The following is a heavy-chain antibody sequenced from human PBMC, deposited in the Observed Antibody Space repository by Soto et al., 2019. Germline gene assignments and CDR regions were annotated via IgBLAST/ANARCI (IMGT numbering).Heavy chain of an antibody. CDR2: ISGSGGST. CDR1: GFTFSSYA. V-gene: IGHV3-23*01. CDR3: ARDGPTDIVVVVGASDAFVI. Sequence: GGSLRLSCAASGFTFSSYAMSWVRQAPGKGLEWVSAISGSGGSTYYADSVKGRFTISRDNAKNTLYLQMNSLRAEDTAVYYCARDGPTDIVVVVGASDAFVIWGKRIMV. D-gene: IGHD2-15*01. J-gene: IGHJ3*02.